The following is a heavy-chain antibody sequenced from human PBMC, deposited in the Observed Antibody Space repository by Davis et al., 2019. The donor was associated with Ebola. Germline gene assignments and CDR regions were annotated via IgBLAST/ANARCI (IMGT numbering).Heavy chain of an antibody. CDR2: ISGYSGDT. J-gene: IGHJ4*02. D-gene: IGHD1-7*01. V-gene: IGHV1-18*01. CDR1: GYTFTSYG. CDR3: ARSGRELISRAEDYFDY. Sequence: ASVKVSCKASGYTFTSYGISWVRQAPGQGLEWLGWISGYSGDTKYEQKVQDRVTLTTDTSTNTAYMELSSLRSEDTAVYYCARSGRELISRAEDYFDYWGQGTLVTVSS.